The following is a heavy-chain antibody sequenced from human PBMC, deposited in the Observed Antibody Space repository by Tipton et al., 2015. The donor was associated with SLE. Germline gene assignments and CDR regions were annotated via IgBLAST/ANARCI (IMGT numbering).Heavy chain of an antibody. Sequence: SLRLSCTASGFTFSTYTMNWVRQGPGKGLEWVGGIWYDGSKKYYADSVKGRVTISRDNSKNTLYLQMDSLRVEDTAVYYCARAQGVSGWYHDAFSLWGQGTTVTVSS. CDR1: GFTFSTYT. V-gene: IGHV3-33*08. CDR2: IWYDGSKK. D-gene: IGHD6-19*01. J-gene: IGHJ3*01. CDR3: ARAQGVSGWYHDAFSL.